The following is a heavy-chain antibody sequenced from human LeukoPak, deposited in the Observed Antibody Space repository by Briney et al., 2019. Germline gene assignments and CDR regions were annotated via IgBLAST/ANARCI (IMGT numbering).Heavy chain of an antibody. Sequence: GGSLRLSCAASGFTFSSYNMNWVRQAPGKGLEWVSYISSGGSAIYYADSVKGRFTISRDNAKNSLYLQMNSLRAEDTAVYYCAREGPQGYCSGGSCYYYYGVDVWGQGTTVTVS. D-gene: IGHD2-15*01. CDR3: AREGPQGYCSGGSCYYYYGVDV. V-gene: IGHV3-48*04. CDR1: GFTFSSYN. J-gene: IGHJ6*02. CDR2: ISSGGSAI.